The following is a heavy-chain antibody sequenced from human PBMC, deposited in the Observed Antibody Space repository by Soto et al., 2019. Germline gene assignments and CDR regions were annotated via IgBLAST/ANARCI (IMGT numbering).Heavy chain of an antibody. D-gene: IGHD6-19*01. V-gene: IGHV4-59*01. CDR3: AKHGGWYSYNWFDP. Sequence: PSATVSLPCMASCRTIRRYSCIWIRQPPGEELEWIGYIYYSGSPNYYPSLKSRVTISVDPSKNQFSLKLSSVTAADTAVYYCAKHGGWYSYNWFDPWGQGTLVTVS. CDR1: CRTIRRYS. J-gene: IGHJ5*02. CDR2: IYYSGSP.